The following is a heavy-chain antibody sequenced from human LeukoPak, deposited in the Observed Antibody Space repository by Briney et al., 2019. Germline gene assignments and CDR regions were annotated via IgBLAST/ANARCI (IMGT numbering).Heavy chain of an antibody. Sequence: SETLSLTCAVYGGSFSGYYWSWIRQPPGKGLEWIGEINHSGSTNYNPSLKSRVTISVDTSKNQFSLKLSSVTAADTAVYYCARVVSIFGVARNYHYYYMDVWGKGTTVTVSS. CDR3: ARVVSIFGVARNYHYYYMDV. CDR2: INHSGST. CDR1: GGSFSGYY. D-gene: IGHD3-3*01. J-gene: IGHJ6*03. V-gene: IGHV4-34*01.